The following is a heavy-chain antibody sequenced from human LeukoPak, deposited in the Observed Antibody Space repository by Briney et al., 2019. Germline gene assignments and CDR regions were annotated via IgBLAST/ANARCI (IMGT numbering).Heavy chain of an antibody. J-gene: IGHJ4*02. CDR1: GFTFSSYA. CDR3: ARDREADY. V-gene: IGHV3-30-3*01. CDR2: ISYDGSNK. Sequence: GGSLRLSCAASGFTFSSYAMHWVRQAPGKGLEWVAVISYDGSNKYYADSVKGRFTISRDNSKNTLYLQMNSLRAEDTAVYCCARDREADYWGQGTLVTVSS.